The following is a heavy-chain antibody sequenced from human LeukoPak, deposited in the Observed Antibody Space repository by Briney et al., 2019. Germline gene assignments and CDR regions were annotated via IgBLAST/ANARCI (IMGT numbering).Heavy chain of an antibody. J-gene: IGHJ4*02. D-gene: IGHD3-22*01. Sequence: GGSLRLSCAASGFTFSNAWMSWVRQAPGKGLEWVGRIKSKTDGGTTDYAAPVKGRFTISRDDSKNTLYLQMNSLKTEDTSVYYCTTAPQVYYYDSSGYYYSDYWGQGTLVTVSS. V-gene: IGHV3-15*01. CDR2: IKSKTDGGTT. CDR1: GFTFSNAW. CDR3: TTAPQVYYYDSSGYYYSDY.